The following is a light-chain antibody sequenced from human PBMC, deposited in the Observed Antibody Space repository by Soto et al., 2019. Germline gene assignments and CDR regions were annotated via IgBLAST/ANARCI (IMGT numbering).Light chain of an antibody. J-gene: IGKJ1*01. Sequence: DIQVPQSPSTLSGSVGDRVTITCRASQTISSWLAWYQQKPGKAPKLLIYKASTLKSGVPSRFSGSGSGTEFTLTISRLQPDDFATYYCQHSNSYSEAFGQGTKGELK. V-gene: IGKV1-5*03. CDR2: KAS. CDR1: QTISSW. CDR3: QHSNSYSEA.